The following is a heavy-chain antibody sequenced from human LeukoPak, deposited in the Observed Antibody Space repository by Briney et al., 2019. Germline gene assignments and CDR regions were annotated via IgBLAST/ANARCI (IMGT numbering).Heavy chain of an antibody. CDR3: ARDPPHYGSGGGFDY. CDR1: GFTFSSYA. D-gene: IGHD3-10*01. V-gene: IGHV3-30-3*01. J-gene: IGHJ4*02. Sequence: GRSLRLSCAASGFTFSSYAMHWVRQAPGKGLEWVAVISYDGSNKYYADSVKGRFTISRDNSKNTLYLQMNSLRAEDTAVYYCARDPPHYGSGGGFDYWGQGTLVTVSS. CDR2: ISYDGSNK.